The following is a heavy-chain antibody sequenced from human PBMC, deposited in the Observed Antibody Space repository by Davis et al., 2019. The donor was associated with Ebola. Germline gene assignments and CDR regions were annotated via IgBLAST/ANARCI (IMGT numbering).Heavy chain of an antibody. CDR3: AREEGYCSSTSCYYNWFDP. V-gene: IGHV3-30*03. CDR2: ISYDGSNK. D-gene: IGHD2-2*01. CDR1: GFTFSSYG. J-gene: IGHJ5*02. Sequence: GESLKISCAASGFTFSSYGMHWVRQAPGKGLEWVAVISYDGSNKYYADSVKGRFTISRDNSKNTLYLQMNSLRAEDTAVYYCAREEGYCSSTSCYYNWFDPWGQGTLVTVSS.